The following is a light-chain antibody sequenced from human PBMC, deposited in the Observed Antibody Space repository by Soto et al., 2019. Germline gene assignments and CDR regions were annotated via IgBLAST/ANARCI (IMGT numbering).Light chain of an antibody. CDR3: QQSYNSPPIT. V-gene: IGKV1-39*01. J-gene: IGKJ5*01. CDR1: QDIFSS. CDR2: ATS. Sequence: IQVTQSPSSLSASVGDSVTITCRPGQDIFSSLNWYQHKPVKAPKLLXYATSNLQSGVPSSFSRGGSGTNYILIISSLQPEDFSAYYCQQSYNSPPITFGQGTRLEIK.